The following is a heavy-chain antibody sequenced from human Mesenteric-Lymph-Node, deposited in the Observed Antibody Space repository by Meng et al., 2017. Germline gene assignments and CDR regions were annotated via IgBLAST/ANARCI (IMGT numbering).Heavy chain of an antibody. CDR1: GGSISSSNW. V-gene: IGHV4-4*02. CDR3: ARVGQWLPIDY. D-gene: IGHD6-19*01. Sequence: QVQLRVAGPGLVKPSGTLSLTCAGSGGSISSSNWWSGVRQPPGKGLEWIGEIYHSGSTNYNPSLKSRVTISVDKSKNQFSLNLSSVTAADTAVYYCARVGQWLPIDYWGQGTLVTVSS. CDR2: IYHSGST. J-gene: IGHJ4*02.